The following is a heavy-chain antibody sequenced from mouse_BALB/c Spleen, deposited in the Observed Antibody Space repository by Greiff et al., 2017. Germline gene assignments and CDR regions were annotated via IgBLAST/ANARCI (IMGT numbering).Heavy chain of an antibody. D-gene: IGHD2-2*01. CDR1: GYSITSGYY. Sequence: EVQLQQSGPGLVKPSQSLSLTCSVTGYSITSGYYWNWIRQFPGNKLEWMGYISYDGSNNYNPSLKNRISITRDTSKNQFFLKLNSVTTEDTATYYCARDYGYDDYYAMDYWGQGTSVTVSS. CDR2: ISYDGSN. CDR3: ARDYGYDDYYAMDY. J-gene: IGHJ4*01. V-gene: IGHV3-6*02.